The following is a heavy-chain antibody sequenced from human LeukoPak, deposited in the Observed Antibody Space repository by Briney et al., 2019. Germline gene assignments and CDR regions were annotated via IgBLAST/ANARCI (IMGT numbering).Heavy chain of an antibody. CDR1: GFTFGDYA. V-gene: IGHV3-49*04. CDR3: TRGRGYCSSTSCHDAFDI. CDR2: IRSKAYGGTT. D-gene: IGHD2-2*01. Sequence: GGSLRLSCTASGFTFGDYAMSWVRQAPGKGREWVGFIRSKAYGGTTEYAASVKGRFTISRDDSKSIAYLQMNSLKTEDTAVYYCTRGRGYCSSTSCHDAFDIWGQGTMVTVSS. J-gene: IGHJ3*02.